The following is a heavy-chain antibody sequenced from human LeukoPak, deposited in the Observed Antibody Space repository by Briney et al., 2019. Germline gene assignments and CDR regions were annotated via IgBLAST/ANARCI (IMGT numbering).Heavy chain of an antibody. CDR2: INHSGST. J-gene: IGHJ5*02. D-gene: IGHD3-16*01. Sequence: PSETLPLTCAVYGGSFSGYYWSWIRQPPGKGLEWIGEINHSGSTNYNPSLKSRVTISVDTSKNQFSLKLSSVTAADTAVYYCARGSLGFPVLGGPRRGWFDPWGQGTLVTVSS. CDR3: ARGSLGFPVLGGPRRGWFDP. CDR1: GGSFSGYY. V-gene: IGHV4-34*01.